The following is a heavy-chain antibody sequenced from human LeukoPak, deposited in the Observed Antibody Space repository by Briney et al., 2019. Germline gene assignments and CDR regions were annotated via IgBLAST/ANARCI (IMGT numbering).Heavy chain of an antibody. D-gene: IGHD4-17*01. V-gene: IGHV4-31*03. Sequence: SQTLSLTCTVSGGSISGGGYSWSWIRQHPGKGLEWIGYIYYSGSTYYNPSLKSRVTILVDTSKNQFSLKLSSVTAADTAVYYCARGGDYGDRNTFDYWGQGTLVTVSS. CDR1: GGSISGGGYS. CDR2: IYYSGST. CDR3: ARGGDYGDRNTFDY. J-gene: IGHJ4*02.